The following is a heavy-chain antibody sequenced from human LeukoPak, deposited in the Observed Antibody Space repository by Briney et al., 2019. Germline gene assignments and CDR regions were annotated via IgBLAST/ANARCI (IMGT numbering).Heavy chain of an antibody. J-gene: IGHJ4*02. D-gene: IGHD3-3*01. CDR3: ARDSGWGGYYMPLGPDY. CDR2: ISSSTSYI. V-gene: IGHV3-21*01. Sequence: PGGSRRLSFAPSGFTFSSYSMTWVRKAPGKGLDWVSSISSSTSYIYYADSVKGRFTISRDNAKNSLYLQMNSLRAEDTAVYYCARDSGWGGYYMPLGPDYWGQGTLVTVSS. CDR1: GFTFSSYS.